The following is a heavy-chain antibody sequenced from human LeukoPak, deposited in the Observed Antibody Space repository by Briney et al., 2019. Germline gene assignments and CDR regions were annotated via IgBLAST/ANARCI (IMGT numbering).Heavy chain of an antibody. D-gene: IGHD4-17*01. V-gene: IGHV1-69*13. Sequence: ASVKVSCKASGYTFTSYYMHWVRQAPGQGLEWMGGIIPIFGTANYAQKFQGRVTITADESTSTAYMELSSLRSEDTAVYYCASSWSYGDYAFDYWGQGTLVTVSS. J-gene: IGHJ4*02. CDR3: ASSWSYGDYAFDY. CDR1: GYTFTSYY. CDR2: IIPIFGTA.